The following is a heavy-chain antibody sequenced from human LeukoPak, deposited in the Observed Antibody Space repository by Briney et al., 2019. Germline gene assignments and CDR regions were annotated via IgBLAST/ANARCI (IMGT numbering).Heavy chain of an antibody. CDR2: INWNGGST. J-gene: IGHJ4*02. D-gene: IGHD2-2*02. CDR1: GFTFDDYG. Sequence: GGSLRLSCAASGFTFDDYGMSWVRQAPGKGLEWVSGINWNGGSTGYADSVKGRFTISRDNAKNSLYLQMNSLRAEDTALYYCAREGELGGYCSSTSCYTFDYRGQGTLVTVSS. CDR3: AREGELGGYCSSTSCYTFDY. V-gene: IGHV3-20*04.